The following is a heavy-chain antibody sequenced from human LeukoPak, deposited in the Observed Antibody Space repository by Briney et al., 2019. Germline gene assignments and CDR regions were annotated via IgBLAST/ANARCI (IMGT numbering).Heavy chain of an antibody. J-gene: IGHJ5*01. V-gene: IGHV4-61*08. Sequence: PSQTLSLTCTVSGGSISSGGYYWSWIRQSPGKGLEWIAYIYYSGTINYNPYLKSRATISVDTSKNQFSLKLSSVTAADTAVYYCARGTIFGAATNWFDSWGQGTLVIVSS. D-gene: IGHD3-3*01. CDR1: GGSISSGGYY. CDR2: IYYSGTI. CDR3: ARGTIFGAATNWFDS.